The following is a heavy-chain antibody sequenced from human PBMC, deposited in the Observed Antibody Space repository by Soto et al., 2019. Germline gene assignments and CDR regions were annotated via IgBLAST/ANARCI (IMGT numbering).Heavy chain of an antibody. Sequence: QVQLVESGGGVVQPGRSLRLSCAASGFTFSSYGMHWVRQAPGKGLEWVAVISYDGSNKYYADSVKGRFTISRDNSKNTLYLQMNGLRAEEAAMYYCAKRLGRWLQLMGGFDYWGQGTLVTVSS. V-gene: IGHV3-30*18. CDR2: ISYDGSNK. CDR1: GFTFSSYG. J-gene: IGHJ4*02. CDR3: AKRLGRWLQLMGGFDY. D-gene: IGHD5-12*01.